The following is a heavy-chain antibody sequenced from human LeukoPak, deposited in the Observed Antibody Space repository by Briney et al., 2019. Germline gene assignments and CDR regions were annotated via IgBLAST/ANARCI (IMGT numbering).Heavy chain of an antibody. Sequence: SETLSLTCTVSGDSASSGTYYGSWIRQPPGKGLECVGYIYYSGSTNYNPSLKSRVTISVDTSKNQFSLKLSSVSAADTAVYYCARAYNVSPPTIDYWGQGTLVTVSS. J-gene: IGHJ4*02. D-gene: IGHD3-10*01. CDR2: IYYSGST. CDR1: GDSASSGTYY. V-gene: IGHV4-61*01. CDR3: ARAYNVSPPTIDY.